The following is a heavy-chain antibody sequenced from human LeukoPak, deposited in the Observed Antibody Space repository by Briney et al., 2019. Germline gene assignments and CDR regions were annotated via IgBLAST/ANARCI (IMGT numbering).Heavy chain of an antibody. CDR2: IIPTLDVA. CDR3: ATTSSGWYGYYFDS. CDR1: GDNFSSYV. Sequence: ASVKVSCKASGDNFSSYVITWVRQAPGQGLEWMGRIIPTLDVANFAQKFKGRVTITADKSTNTAHLELSSLRAEDTAVYYCATTSSGWYGYYFDSWGQGTLVTVSS. V-gene: IGHV1-69*04. J-gene: IGHJ4*02. D-gene: IGHD6-19*01.